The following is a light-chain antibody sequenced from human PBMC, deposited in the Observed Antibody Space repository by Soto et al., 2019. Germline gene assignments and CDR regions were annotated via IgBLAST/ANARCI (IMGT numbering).Light chain of an antibody. Sequence: QSALTQPASVSGSPGQSITISCTGTSSDVGGYKYVSWYQQYPGKAPKLMIYDVSNRPSGFSNRFSGSKSGNTASLTTSGLQAEDAADYCCTSFASSGNDLFGTGTKVTVL. CDR1: SSDVGGYKY. CDR3: TSFASSGNDL. V-gene: IGLV2-14*03. CDR2: DVS. J-gene: IGLJ1*01.